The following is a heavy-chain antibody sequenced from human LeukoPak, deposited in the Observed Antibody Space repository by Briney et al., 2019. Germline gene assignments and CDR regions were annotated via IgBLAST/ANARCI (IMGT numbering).Heavy chain of an antibody. CDR3: ARLDTGYYY. J-gene: IGHJ4*02. D-gene: IGHD3-9*01. CDR1: GGSISSYY. V-gene: IGHV4-59*01. CDR2: VFYSGGT. Sequence: SETLSLTCTVSGGSISSYYWSWIRQPPGKGLEWIGYVFYSGGTNYNPSLQSRVTISVDTSKNQFSLKLSSVTAADTAVYYCARLDTGYYYWGQGTLVTVSS.